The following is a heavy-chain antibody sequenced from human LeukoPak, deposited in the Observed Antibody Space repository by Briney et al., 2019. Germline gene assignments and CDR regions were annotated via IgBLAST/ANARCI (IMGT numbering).Heavy chain of an antibody. V-gene: IGHV3-7*01. J-gene: IGHJ4*02. CDR2: IKQDGSEK. Sequence: GGSLRLSCAASGFTFSSYWMSWVRQAPGKGLEWVANIKQDGSEKYYVDSVKGRFTISRDNAKNSLYLQMNSLRAEDTAVYYCANNYDFWSGYYPFDYWGQGTLVTLSS. CDR3: ANNYDFWSGYYPFDY. D-gene: IGHD3-3*01. CDR1: GFTFSSYW.